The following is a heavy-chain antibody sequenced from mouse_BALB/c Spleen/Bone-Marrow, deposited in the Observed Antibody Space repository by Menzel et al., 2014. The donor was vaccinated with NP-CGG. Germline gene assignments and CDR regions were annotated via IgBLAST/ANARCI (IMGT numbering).Heavy chain of an antibody. V-gene: IGHV1-87*01. CDR1: GYTFTSYW. D-gene: IGHD4-1*01. CDR3: ARLGRGLDY. CDR2: IYPGDGDT. Sequence: QVQLQQSGAELARPGASVKLSCKASGYTFTSYWMQWVKQRPGQGLEWIGAIYPGDGDTRYTQKFEGKATLTADKSSSTAYMQLSSLASEDSAVYYCARLGRGLDYWGQGTTLTVSS. J-gene: IGHJ2*01.